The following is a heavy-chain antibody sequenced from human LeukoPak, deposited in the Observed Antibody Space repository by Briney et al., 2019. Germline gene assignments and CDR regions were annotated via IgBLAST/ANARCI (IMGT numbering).Heavy chain of an antibody. V-gene: IGHV3-7*01. CDR3: ARDSSGYQ. CDR2: IKEDGSEK. CDR1: GLSFSSFA. D-gene: IGHD3-22*01. Sequence: GGSLRLSCAASGLSFSSFAMSWVRQAPGKGLEWGANIKEDGSEKYYGGSVKGRFTISRDNAKNSLYLQMNSLRAEDTAVYYCARDSSGYQWGQGTLVTVSS. J-gene: IGHJ4*02.